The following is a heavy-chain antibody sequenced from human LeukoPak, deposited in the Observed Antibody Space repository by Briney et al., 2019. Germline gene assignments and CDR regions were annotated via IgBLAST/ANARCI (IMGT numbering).Heavy chain of an antibody. V-gene: IGHV3-21*01. D-gene: IGHD6-13*01. CDR2: ISSSSSYI. J-gene: IGHJ4*02. CDR1: GFTFSSYS. CDR3: ARAVWAAAGTASGY. Sequence: PGGSLRLSCAASGFTFSSYSMNWVRQAPGKGLEWVSSISSSSSYIYYADSVKGRFTISRDNAKNSLYLQMNSPRAEDAAVYYCARAVWAAAGTASGYWGQGTLVTVSS.